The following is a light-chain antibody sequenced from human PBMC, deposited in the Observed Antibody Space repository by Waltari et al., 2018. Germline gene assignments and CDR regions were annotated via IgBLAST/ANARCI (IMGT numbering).Light chain of an antibody. CDR2: EVS. Sequence: QSALTQPPSASGSPGQSVAISCTGTSSDIGAYNYVSWYQQHPGKATKLMIYEVSKRPSGVPDRFSGSKSGNTASLTVSGLQAEDEADYYCSSYGGSKLFGGGTKLTVL. J-gene: IGLJ3*02. CDR3: SSYGGSKL. V-gene: IGLV2-8*01. CDR1: SSDIGAYNY.